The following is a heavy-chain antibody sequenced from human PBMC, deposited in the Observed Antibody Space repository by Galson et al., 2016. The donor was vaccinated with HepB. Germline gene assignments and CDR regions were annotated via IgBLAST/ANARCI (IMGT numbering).Heavy chain of an antibody. CDR3: ARDVAGMARFSGMDL. CDR1: AFTFSSFS. D-gene: IGHD5-24*01. Sequence: SLRLSCAASAFTFSSFSMNWVRQAPGKGLEWLSYISETSSHIYYADSVRGRFTISRDNAKNSLFLEMNSLRAEDPATYYCARDVAGMARFSGMDLWGQGTTVTVSS. CDR2: ISETSSHI. J-gene: IGHJ6*02. V-gene: IGHV3-21*05.